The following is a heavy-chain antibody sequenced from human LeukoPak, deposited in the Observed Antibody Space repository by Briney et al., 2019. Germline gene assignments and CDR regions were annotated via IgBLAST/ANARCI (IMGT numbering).Heavy chain of an antibody. CDR1: GFMFRSSS. CDR3: AKRPAAVRGVIPYVDY. D-gene: IGHD3-10*02. J-gene: IGHJ4*02. Sequence: GGSLRLSCAASGFMFRSSSMSWVRQVPGKGLEWVSTISASAGNIYYADSVKGRFTISRDNSKNTLFLQMNSLRAEGTAIYYCAKRPAAVRGVIPYVDYWGQGTLVTVSS. V-gene: IGHV3-23*01. CDR2: ISASAGNI.